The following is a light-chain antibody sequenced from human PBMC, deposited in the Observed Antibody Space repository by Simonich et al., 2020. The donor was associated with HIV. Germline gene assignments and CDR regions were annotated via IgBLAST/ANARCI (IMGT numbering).Light chain of an antibody. Sequence: QSALTQPASVSGSPGQSITISCTGTSSDVGGYNYVPWYQQHPGKAPQLMIYDVSKRPSGVSQRFSGSKSGNTASLTISGLRAEDEADYYCSSYTSSSTVVFGGGTKLTVL. CDR1: SSDVGGYNY. V-gene: IGLV2-14*01. CDR3: SSYTSSSTVV. CDR2: DVS. J-gene: IGLJ2*01.